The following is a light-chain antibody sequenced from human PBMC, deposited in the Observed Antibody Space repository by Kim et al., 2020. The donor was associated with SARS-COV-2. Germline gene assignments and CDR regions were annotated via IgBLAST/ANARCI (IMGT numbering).Light chain of an antibody. CDR2: AAS. J-gene: IGKJ3*01. Sequence: EIVLTQSPDTLSLSPGDRATLSCRASRSVSSVYLAWYQQRPGQPPRLLIYAASSRAPGIPDRFIGGGSGTDFTLTISRLEPEDFAVYYCQQYGSSPFTFGPGTKVDIK. V-gene: IGKV3-20*01. CDR1: RSVSSVY. CDR3: QQYGSSPFT.